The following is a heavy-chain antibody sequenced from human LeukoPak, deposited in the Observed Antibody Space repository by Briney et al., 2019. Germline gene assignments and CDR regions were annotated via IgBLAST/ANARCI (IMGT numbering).Heavy chain of an antibody. V-gene: IGHV3-7*01. CDR3: ASGLGELDY. CDR2: IKQDGSEK. D-gene: IGHD3-16*01. J-gene: IGHJ4*02. Sequence: GLEWVANIKQDGSEKYYVDSVKGRFTISRDNAKNSLYLQMNSLRAEDTAVYYCASGLGELDYWGQGTLVTVSS.